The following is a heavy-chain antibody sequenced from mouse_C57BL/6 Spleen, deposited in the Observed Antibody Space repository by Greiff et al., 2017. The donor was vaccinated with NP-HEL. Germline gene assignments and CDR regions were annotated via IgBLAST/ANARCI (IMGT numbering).Heavy chain of an antibody. J-gene: IGHJ1*03. D-gene: IGHD1-1*01. V-gene: IGHV2-5*01. CDR1: GFSLTSYG. CDR3: ATYYGSSYWYFDV. Sequence: VMLVESGPGLVQPSQSLSITCTVSGFSLTSYGVHWVRQSPGKGLEWLGVIWRGGSTDYNAAFMSRLSITKDNSKSQVFFKMNSLQADDTAIYYCATYYGSSYWYFDVWGTGTTVTVSS. CDR2: IWRGGST.